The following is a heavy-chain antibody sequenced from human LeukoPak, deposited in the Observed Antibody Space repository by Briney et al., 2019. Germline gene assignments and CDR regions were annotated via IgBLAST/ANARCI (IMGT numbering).Heavy chain of an antibody. V-gene: IGHV3-30*18. D-gene: IGHD3-3*01. CDR1: GFTFSSYG. CDR3: AKIRGVYYYYYGMDV. CDR2: ISYDGSNK. J-gene: IGHJ6*04. Sequence: PGRSLRLSCAASGFTFSSYGMHWVRQAPGKGLEWVAVISYDGSNKYYADSVKGRFTISRDNSKNTLYLQMNSLRAEDTAVYCCAKIRGVYYYYYGMDVWGKGTTVTVSS.